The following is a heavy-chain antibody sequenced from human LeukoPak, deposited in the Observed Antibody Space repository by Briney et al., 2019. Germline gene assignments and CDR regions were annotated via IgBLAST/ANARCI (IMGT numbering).Heavy chain of an antibody. V-gene: IGHV3-53*01. D-gene: IGHD6-13*01. CDR1: GFTVSSNY. J-gene: IGHJ4*02. CDR2: ICSGGST. Sequence: PGGSLRLSCAASGFTVSSNYMSWVRQAPGKGLEWVPVICSGGSTYYADSVKGRFTISRDNSKNTLYLQMNSLRAEDTAVYYCASVAAAGNFDYWGQGTLVTVSS. CDR3: ASVAAAGNFDY.